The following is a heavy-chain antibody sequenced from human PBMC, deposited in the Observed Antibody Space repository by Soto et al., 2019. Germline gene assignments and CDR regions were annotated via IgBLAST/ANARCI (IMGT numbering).Heavy chain of an antibody. V-gene: IGHV3-9*01. CDR1: GFTFDDYA. CDR3: AKDMRGGSSSSRYYYGLDV. D-gene: IGHD6-13*01. CDR2: ISWNSGTI. J-gene: IGHJ6*02. Sequence: EVQLVESGGGLVQPGRSLRLSCAASGFTFDDYAMHWVRQAPGKGLEWVSGISWNSGTIVYADAVKGRFTISRDNAKNSLYLQMHRLRGEDTALYYCAKDMRGGSSSSRYYYGLDVWGQGTTVTVSS.